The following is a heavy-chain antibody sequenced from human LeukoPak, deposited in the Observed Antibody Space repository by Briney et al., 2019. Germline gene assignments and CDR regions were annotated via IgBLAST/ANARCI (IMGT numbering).Heavy chain of an antibody. D-gene: IGHD3-10*01. CDR1: GGTFSSYA. V-gene: IGHV1-69*13. J-gene: IGHJ4*02. CDR2: IIPIFGTA. CDR3: AREKGGYGSGSYPFDY. Sequence: SVKVSCKASGGTFSSYAISWVRQAPGQGLEWMGGIIPIFGTANYAQKFQGRVTFTADESTSTAYMELSSLRSEDTAVYYCAREKGGYGSGSYPFDYWGQGTLVTVSS.